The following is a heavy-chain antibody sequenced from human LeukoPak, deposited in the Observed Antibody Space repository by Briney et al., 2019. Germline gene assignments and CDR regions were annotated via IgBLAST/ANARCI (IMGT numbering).Heavy chain of an antibody. D-gene: IGHD6-13*01. CDR3: ARVGSSWTMRVYYFDY. CDR1: GYTFTGYY. V-gene: IGHV1-2*02. CDR2: INPNSGGT. Sequence: GASVKVSCKASGYTFTGYYMHWVRQAPGQGLEWMGWINPNSGGTNYAQKFQGRVTMTRDTSISTAYMELSRLRSDDTAVYYCARVGSSWTMRVYYFDYWGQGTLVTVSS. J-gene: IGHJ4*02.